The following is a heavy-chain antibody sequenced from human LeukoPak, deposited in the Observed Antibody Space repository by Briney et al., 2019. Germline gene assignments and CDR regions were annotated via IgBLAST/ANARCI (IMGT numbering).Heavy chain of an antibody. J-gene: IGHJ4*02. CDR3: AKDSYSKGGF. D-gene: IGHD6-13*01. CDR1: GFTFSSYW. V-gene: IGHV3-7*01. Sequence: GGSLRLSCAASGFTFSSYWMSWVRQARGKGLEWVANIKNDGAVKNYVDSVKGRFTISRDNAKNSLYLQMNGLRAEDTAVYYCAKDSYSKGGFWGQGTLVTVSS. CDR2: IKNDGAVK.